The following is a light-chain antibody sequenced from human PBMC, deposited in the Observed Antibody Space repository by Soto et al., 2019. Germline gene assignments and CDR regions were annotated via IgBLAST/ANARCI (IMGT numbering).Light chain of an antibody. Sequence: QSALTQPASVSVSPGQSITIACPGTSSDVGSYNLLSWYQQHPGKSPKLMIYEVSKRPSGVSNRFSGSKSGNTASLTISVLQAEDEADYYCCSYAGSSTLVFGGGTKVTFL. CDR2: EVS. V-gene: IGLV2-23*02. CDR1: SSDVGSYNL. J-gene: IGLJ3*02. CDR3: CSYAGSSTLV.